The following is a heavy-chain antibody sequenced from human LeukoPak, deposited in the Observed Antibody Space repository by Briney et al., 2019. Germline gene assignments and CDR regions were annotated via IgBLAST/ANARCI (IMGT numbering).Heavy chain of an antibody. D-gene: IGHD2-2*01. CDR2: IYYSGST. CDR3: ARDREQCNGTSCCRWFDS. CDR1: GGSISSSGFY. Sequence: SETLSLTCTLSGGSISSSGFYWGWIRQPPGKELEWIGSIYYSGSTYYNPSLRSRVTMSVDRSKMQFSLKLSSVTAADTAVYYCARDREQCNGTSCCRWFDSWGQGTLVTVSS. V-gene: IGHV4-39*07. J-gene: IGHJ5*01.